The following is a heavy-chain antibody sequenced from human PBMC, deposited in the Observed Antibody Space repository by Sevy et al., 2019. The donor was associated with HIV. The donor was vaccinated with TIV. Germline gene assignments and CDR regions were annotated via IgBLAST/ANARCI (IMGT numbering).Heavy chain of an antibody. D-gene: IGHD3-10*01. CDR2: IYYNGRT. CDR3: ARVRFRAGHHGSSYFDY. V-gene: IGHV4-59*01. Sequence: SETLSLTCTASGGSISSYYWSWIRQPPGKGLEWIGYIYYNGRTNYNPSLKSRVTITLDTSKNQFSLKLSSVTAADAAVYYCARVRFRAGHHGSSYFDYWGQGTLVTVSS. J-gene: IGHJ4*02. CDR1: GGSISSYY.